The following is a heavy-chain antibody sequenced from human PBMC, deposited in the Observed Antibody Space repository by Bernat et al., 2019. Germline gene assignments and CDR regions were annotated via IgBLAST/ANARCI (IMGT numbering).Heavy chain of an antibody. Sequence: QVQLVQSGAEVKKPGASVKVSCKASGYTFTSYYMHWVRQAPGQGLEWMGIINPSGGSTSYAQKLQGRVTMTRDTSTSTVYMELSSLRSEDTAVYYCARDADYDILTGYRGFDYWGQGTLVTVSS. D-gene: IGHD3-9*01. V-gene: IGHV1-46*03. CDR1: GYTFTSYY. CDR2: INPSGGST. J-gene: IGHJ4*02. CDR3: ARDADYDILTGYRGFDY.